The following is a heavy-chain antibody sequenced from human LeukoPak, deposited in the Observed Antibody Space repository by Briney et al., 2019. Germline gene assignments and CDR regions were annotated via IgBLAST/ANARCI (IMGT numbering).Heavy chain of an antibody. CDR3: ASSYSGYDPSKYYYYYYMDV. CDR1: GGTFSSYA. Sequence: SVKVSCKASGGTFSSYAISWVRQAPGQGLEWMGRIIPIFGTANYAQKFQGRVTITTDESTSTAYMELSSLRSEDTAVYYCASSYSGYDPSKYYYYYYMDVWGKGTTVTVSS. J-gene: IGHJ6*03. D-gene: IGHD5-12*01. V-gene: IGHV1-69*05. CDR2: IIPIFGTA.